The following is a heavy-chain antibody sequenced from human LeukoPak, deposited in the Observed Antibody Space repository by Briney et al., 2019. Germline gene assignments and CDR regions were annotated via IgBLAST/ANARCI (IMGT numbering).Heavy chain of an antibody. CDR1: GFTFSSYA. CDR2: ISGSGGST. J-gene: IGHJ3*02. V-gene: IGHV3-23*01. CDR3: AKQSYYYDSSGSRSGGAFDI. Sequence: GGSLRLSCAASGFTFSSYAMSWVRQAPGRGLEWVSAISGSGGSTYYADSVKGRFTISRDNSKNTLYLQMNSLRAEDTAVYYCAKQSYYYDSSGSRSGGAFDIWGQGTMVTVSS. D-gene: IGHD3-22*01.